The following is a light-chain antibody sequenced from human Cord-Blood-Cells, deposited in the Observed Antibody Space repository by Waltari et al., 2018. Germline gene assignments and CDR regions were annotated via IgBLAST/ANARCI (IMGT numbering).Light chain of an antibody. CDR2: AAS. CDR1: QSISSY. CDR3: QQSYSTPIT. J-gene: IGKJ5*01. V-gene: IGKV1-39*01. Sequence: DLQMTQSPSSLSASVVDRVTITCRASQSISSYLNWYQQKPGKAPKLLIYAASSLQSGVPSRFSGSGSGTDFTLTISSLQTEDFATYYCQQSYSTPITFGQGTRLEIK.